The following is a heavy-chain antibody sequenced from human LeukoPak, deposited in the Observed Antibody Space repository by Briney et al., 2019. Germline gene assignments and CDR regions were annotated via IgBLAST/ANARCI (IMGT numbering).Heavy chain of an antibody. Sequence: PSETLSLTCAVYGGSFSGYYWSWIRQPPGKGLEWIGEFNHSGSTNYNPSLKSRVTISVDTSKNQLSLKLSSVTAADTAVYYCARAFYDSSGYYYGGRTFDYWGQGTLVTVSS. J-gene: IGHJ4*02. CDR2: FNHSGST. D-gene: IGHD3-22*01. CDR3: ARAFYDSSGYYYGGRTFDY. V-gene: IGHV4-34*01. CDR1: GGSFSGYY.